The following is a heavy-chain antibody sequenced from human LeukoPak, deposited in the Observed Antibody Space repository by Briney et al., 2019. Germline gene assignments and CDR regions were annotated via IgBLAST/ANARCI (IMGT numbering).Heavy chain of an antibody. CDR1: GGSISSYY. V-gene: IGHV4-59*01. D-gene: IGHD1-1*01. CDR2: IYYSGST. J-gene: IGHJ3*02. Sequence: SETLSLTCTVSGGSISSYYWSWIRQPRGKGLEWIGYIYYSGSTNYNPSLKSRVTISVDTSKNQFSLKLSSVTAADTAVYYCARDPTTRHAFDIWGQGTMVTVSS. CDR3: ARDPTTRHAFDI.